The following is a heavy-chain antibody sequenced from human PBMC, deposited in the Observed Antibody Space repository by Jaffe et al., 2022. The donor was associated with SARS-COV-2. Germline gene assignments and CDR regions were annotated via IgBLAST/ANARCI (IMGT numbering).Heavy chain of an antibody. D-gene: IGHD1-26*01. Sequence: EVQLVESGGGLVKPGGSLRLSCAASGFTFSSYSMNWVRQAPGKGLEWVSSISSSSSYIYYADSVKGRFTISRDNAKNSLYLQMNSLRAEDTAVYYCARVSPLMGHFDYWGQGTLVTVSS. CDR1: GFTFSSYS. J-gene: IGHJ4*02. CDR3: ARVSPLMGHFDY. V-gene: IGHV3-21*01. CDR2: ISSSSSYI.